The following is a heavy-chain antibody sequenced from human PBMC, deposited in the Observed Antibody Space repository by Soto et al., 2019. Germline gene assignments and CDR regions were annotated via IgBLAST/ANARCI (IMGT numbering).Heavy chain of an antibody. V-gene: IGHV3-33*01. CDR3: GRANFGSWFSIDY. CDR1: GFTFSNYG. Sequence: QPGGSLRLSCAAFGFTFSNYGMHWVRQAPGKGLEGVAVIWYDGSNKYYADSVKGRFAISRGNSKNTLYLHMNSLRAEDTAVYYCGRANFGSWFSIDYWGQGTLVTVSS. CDR2: IWYDGSNK. J-gene: IGHJ4*02. D-gene: IGHD6-13*01.